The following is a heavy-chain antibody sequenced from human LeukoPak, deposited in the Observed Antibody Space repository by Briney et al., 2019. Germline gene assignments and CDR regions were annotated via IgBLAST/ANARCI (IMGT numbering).Heavy chain of an antibody. CDR3: ARDHNDILTGYQYMDV. Sequence: SQTLSLTCTVSGGSISSGDYYWSWIRQPPGKGLEWIGYIYYSGSTYYNPSLKSRVTISVDTSKNQFSLKLSSVTAADTAVYYCARDHNDILTGYQYMDVWGEGTTVTVSS. J-gene: IGHJ6*03. V-gene: IGHV4-30-4*08. CDR2: IYYSGST. CDR1: GGSISSGDYY. D-gene: IGHD3-9*01.